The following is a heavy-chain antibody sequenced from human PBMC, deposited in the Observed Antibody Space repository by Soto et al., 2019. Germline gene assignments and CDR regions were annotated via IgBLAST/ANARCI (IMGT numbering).Heavy chain of an antibody. CDR3: ARDVGLQHDTGYYDFWSGKNNWFDP. J-gene: IGHJ5*02. D-gene: IGHD3-3*01. V-gene: IGHV4-59*11. Sequence: SETLSLTCTVSGGSISGHYWSWIRQPPGRGLQYIGYISYSGSTNYNPSLKSRVTISVDTSNNQFSLRLSSVTAADTAVYYCARDVGLQHDTGYYDFWSGKNNWFDPWGQGILVTVSS. CDR1: GGSISGHY. CDR2: ISYSGST.